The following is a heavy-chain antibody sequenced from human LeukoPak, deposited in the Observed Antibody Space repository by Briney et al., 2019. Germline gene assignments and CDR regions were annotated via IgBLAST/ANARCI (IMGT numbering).Heavy chain of an antibody. CDR1: GGSTSSYY. CDR2: IYYSGST. V-gene: IGHV4-59*01. Sequence: PSETLSLTCTVSGGSTSSYYWSWIRQPPGRGLEWIGYIYYSGSTNYNPSLKSRVTISVDTSKNQFSLKLNSVTAADTAVYYCARDRWGIGGLFDYWGQGTLVTVSS. D-gene: IGHD2-8*02. J-gene: IGHJ4*02. CDR3: ARDRWGIGGLFDY.